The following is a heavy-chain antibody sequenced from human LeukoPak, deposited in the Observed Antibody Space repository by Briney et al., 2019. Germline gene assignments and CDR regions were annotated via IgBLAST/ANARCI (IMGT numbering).Heavy chain of an antibody. D-gene: IGHD3-9*01. CDR1: GFTFSDYV. V-gene: IGHV3-30*04. J-gene: IGHJ4*02. Sequence: PGKSLRLSCAASGFTFSDYVIYWVRQAPGKGLEWVAVMLHDGSNEEYADSVKGRFTISRDNSKKTLYLQMNSLRPDDTAMYYCARDFDIMTGYSVFDYWGQGTLVTVSS. CDR3: ARDFDIMTGYSVFDY. CDR2: MLHDGSNE.